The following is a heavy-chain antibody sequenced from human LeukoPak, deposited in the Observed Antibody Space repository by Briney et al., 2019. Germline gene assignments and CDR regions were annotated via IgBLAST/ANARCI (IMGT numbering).Heavy chain of an antibody. CDR2: IIPIFGTA. CDR3: ARARETGTFPVYYYYGMDV. Sequence: ASVKVSCKASGGTFSSYAISWVRQAPGQGLEWMGGIIPIFGTANYAQKFQGRVTITADESTSTAYMELSSLRSEGTAVYYCARARETGTFPVYYYYGMDVWGQGTTVTVSS. V-gene: IGHV1-69*13. J-gene: IGHJ6*02. CDR1: GGTFSSYA. D-gene: IGHD1-7*01.